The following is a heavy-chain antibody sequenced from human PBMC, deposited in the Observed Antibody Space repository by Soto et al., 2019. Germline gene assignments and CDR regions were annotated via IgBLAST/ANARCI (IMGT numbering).Heavy chain of an antibody. V-gene: IGHV1-18*01. CDR2: ISGYNGKT. D-gene: IGHD2-21*02. CDR1: GYTFTSYG. CDR3: ARAGDVPYYDYGMDV. J-gene: IGHJ6*02. Sequence: QVQLVQSGGEVKKPGASVKVSCKASGYTFTSYGISWVRQAPGQGLEWMGWISGYNGKTNYARKVQDRVTMTTDTSTSTVYMELRSLRSDDTSVYYCARAGDVPYYDYGMDVWGQGTTVTVSS.